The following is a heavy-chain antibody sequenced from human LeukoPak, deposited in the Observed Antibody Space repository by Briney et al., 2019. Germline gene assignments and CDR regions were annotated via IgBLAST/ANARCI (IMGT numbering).Heavy chain of an antibody. CDR2: IIPIFGTA. V-gene: IGHV1-69*05. CDR3: ARGATAGYYYYMDA. CDR1: GGTFSSYA. D-gene: IGHD5-24*01. J-gene: IGHJ6*03. Sequence: SVKVSCKASGGTFSSYAISWVRQAPGQGLEWMGGIIPIFGTANYAQKFQGRVTITTDESTSTAYMELSSLRSEDTSVYYCARGATAGYYYYMDAWGKGTTVTVSS.